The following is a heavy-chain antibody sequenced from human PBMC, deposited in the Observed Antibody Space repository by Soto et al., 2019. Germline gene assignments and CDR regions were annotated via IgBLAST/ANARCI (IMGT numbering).Heavy chain of an antibody. CDR3: ASHGRQLVDYYYGMDV. CDR2: IIPIFGTA. CDR1: GATFSSYA. D-gene: IGHD6-6*01. Sequence: QVQLVQSGAEVKKPGSSVKVSCKASGATFSSYAISWVRQAPGQGLEWMGGIIPIFGTANYAQKFQGRVTITADESTSTAYMELSSLRSEDTAVYYCASHGRQLVDYYYGMDVWGQGTTVTVSS. V-gene: IGHV1-69*12. J-gene: IGHJ6*02.